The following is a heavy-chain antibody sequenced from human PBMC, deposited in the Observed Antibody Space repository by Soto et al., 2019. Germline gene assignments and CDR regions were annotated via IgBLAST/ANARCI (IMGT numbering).Heavy chain of an antibody. D-gene: IGHD3-22*01. CDR3: ARVSISMIVVVMPKGYFDY. V-gene: IGHV4-34*01. Sequence: QVQLQQWGAGLLKPSETLSLTCAVYGGSFSGYYWSWIRQPPGKGLEWIGEINHSGSTNYNPSLKSRATIEVDAADSLLPMKLSSVTAADTAVYYCARVSISMIVVVMPKGYFDYWGQGTLVTVSS. CDR2: INHSGST. J-gene: IGHJ4*02. CDR1: GGSFSGYY.